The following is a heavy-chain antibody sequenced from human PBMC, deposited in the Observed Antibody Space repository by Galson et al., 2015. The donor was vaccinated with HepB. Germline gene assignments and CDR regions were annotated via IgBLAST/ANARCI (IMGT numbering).Heavy chain of an antibody. Sequence: PALVKPTQTLTLTCTFSGFSLSTSGVGVGWIRQPPGKALEWLALIYWNDDKRYSPSLKSRLTITKDTSKNQVVLTMTNMDPVDTATYYCAHSDGIVGATAWEGDYFDYWGQGTLVTVSS. D-gene: IGHD1-26*01. CDR3: AHSDGIVGATAWEGDYFDY. J-gene: IGHJ4*02. CDR2: IYWNDDK. CDR1: GFSLSTSGVG. V-gene: IGHV2-5*01.